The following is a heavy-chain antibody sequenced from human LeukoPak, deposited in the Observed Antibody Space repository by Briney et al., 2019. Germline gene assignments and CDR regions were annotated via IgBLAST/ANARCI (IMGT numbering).Heavy chain of an antibody. V-gene: IGHV1-69*01. J-gene: IGHJ4*02. D-gene: IGHD4-23*01. CDR3: AREGGGNRGGDFDY. Sequence: SVKVSCKASGGTFSSYAISWVRQAPGQGLEWMGGIIPIFGTANYAQKFQGRVTITADESTSTAYMELSSLRSEERAVYYCAREGGGNRGGDFDYWGQGTLVTVSS. CDR1: GGTFSSYA. CDR2: IIPIFGTA.